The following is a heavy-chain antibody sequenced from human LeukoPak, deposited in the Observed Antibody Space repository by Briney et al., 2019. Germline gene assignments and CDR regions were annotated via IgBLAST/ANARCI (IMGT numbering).Heavy chain of an antibody. CDR3: AIRSITIFGVVIAHAFDI. CDR2: FDPEDGET. V-gene: IGHV1-24*01. CDR1: GYTLTELS. D-gene: IGHD3-3*01. J-gene: IGHJ3*02. Sequence: ASVKVSCKVSGYTLTELSMHWVRQAPGKGLEWMGGFDPEDGETIYAQKFQGRVTMTEDTSTDTAYMELSSLRSEDTAVYYCAIRSITIFGVVIAHAFDIWGQGTMVTVSS.